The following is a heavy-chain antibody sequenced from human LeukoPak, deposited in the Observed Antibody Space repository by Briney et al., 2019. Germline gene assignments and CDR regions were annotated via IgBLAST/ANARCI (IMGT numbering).Heavy chain of an antibody. D-gene: IGHD2-2*01. Sequence: ASVKVSCKASGYTFTSYGISWVRQAPGQGLEWMGWISAYNGNTNYAQKLQGRVTMTTDTSTSTAYMELRSLRSDDTAVYYCARQYCSSTSCYRRGYYYMDVWGKGTTVTISS. CDR1: GYTFTSYG. CDR2: ISAYNGNT. CDR3: ARQYCSSTSCYRRGYYYMDV. J-gene: IGHJ6*03. V-gene: IGHV1-18*01.